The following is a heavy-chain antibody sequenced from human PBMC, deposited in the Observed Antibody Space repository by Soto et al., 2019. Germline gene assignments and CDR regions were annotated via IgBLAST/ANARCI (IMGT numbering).Heavy chain of an antibody. CDR3: ARDLGGFPDY. D-gene: IGHD5-12*01. V-gene: IGHV1-18*01. Sequence: QVQLVQSGAEVKKPGASVKVSCKASGYSFTSYGISWVRQAPGQGLEWRGWISAYNGNRKYAQKFQGRVTMTTDTSTSTAYIELRSLRSDDTAVYYCARDLGGFPDYWGQGTLVTVSS. J-gene: IGHJ4*02. CDR1: GYSFTSYG. CDR2: ISAYNGNR.